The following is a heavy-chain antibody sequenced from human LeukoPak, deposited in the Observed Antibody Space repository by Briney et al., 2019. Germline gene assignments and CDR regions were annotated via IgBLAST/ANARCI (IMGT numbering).Heavy chain of an antibody. J-gene: IGHJ4*02. CDR3: ARVSHYGSGYYYTLAY. Sequence: PGGSLRLSCAASGFIFSNCGMHWVRQAPGKGLEWVAGIWYDGYNKFYADSAKGRFTISRDNSKNTLYLQMSSLRAEDTALYYCARVSHYGSGYYYTLAYWGQGTLVTVSS. D-gene: IGHD3-10*01. CDR2: IWYDGYNK. V-gene: IGHV3-33*01. CDR1: GFIFSNCG.